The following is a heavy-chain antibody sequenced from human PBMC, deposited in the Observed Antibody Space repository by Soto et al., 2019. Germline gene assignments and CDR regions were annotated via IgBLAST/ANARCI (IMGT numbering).Heavy chain of an antibody. D-gene: IGHD3-16*01. V-gene: IGHV1-2*02. J-gene: IGHJ4*02. CDR1: GYTFTDYY. CDR2: LNPNSGGS. Sequence: ASVKVSCKASGYTFTDYYIHWVRQAPGQGLECVGWLNPNSGGSNYAQKFQGRVTMTRDTSISTAYMELSRLTSDDTAVYYCATLGAGAFDYWGQGTLVTVSS. CDR3: ATLGAGAFDY.